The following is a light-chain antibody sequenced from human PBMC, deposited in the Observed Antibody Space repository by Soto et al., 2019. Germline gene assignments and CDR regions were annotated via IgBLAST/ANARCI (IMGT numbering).Light chain of an antibody. V-gene: IGKV1-39*01. CDR3: QQSYTTRPT. J-gene: IGKJ4*01. CDR1: QSISSY. CDR2: AAS. Sequence: DIQMTQSPSSLSASVGDRVTITCRASQSISSYLNWYQQKPGKAPKLLIYAASSLQSGVPSRFSGSGSGTDFTLTISSLQPEDFAAYYCQQSYTTRPTCGGGTKVEIK.